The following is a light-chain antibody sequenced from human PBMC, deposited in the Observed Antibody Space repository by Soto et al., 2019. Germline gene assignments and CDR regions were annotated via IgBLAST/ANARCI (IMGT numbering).Light chain of an antibody. CDR1: QSVSTF. CDR2: DAS. V-gene: IGKV3-11*01. CDR3: QQRSNWPWT. Sequence: EIVLTQYPATLSLSPGERATRSCRASQSVSTFLAWYQQKPGQAPRLLISDASNRATGIPGRCSGSGSGTDSSLTISSLEPEDFAVYYCQQRSNWPWTVGQGTKVELK. J-gene: IGKJ1*01.